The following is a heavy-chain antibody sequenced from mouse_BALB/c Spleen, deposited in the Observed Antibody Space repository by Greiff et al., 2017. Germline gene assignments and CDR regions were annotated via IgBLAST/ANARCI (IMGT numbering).Heavy chain of an antibody. J-gene: IGHJ4*01. V-gene: IGHV5-17*02. CDR2: ISSGSSTI. CDR3: ARDFSMDY. CDR1: GFTFSSFG. Sequence: EVHLVESGGGLVQPGGSRKLSCAASGFTFSSFGMHWVRQAPEKGLEWVAYISSGSSTIYYADTVKGRFTISRDNPKNTLFLQMTSLRSEDTAMYYCARDFSMDYWGQGTSVTVSS.